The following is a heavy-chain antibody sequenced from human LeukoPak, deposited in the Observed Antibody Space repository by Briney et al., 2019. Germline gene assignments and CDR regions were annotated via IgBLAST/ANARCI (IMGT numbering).Heavy chain of an antibody. J-gene: IGHJ4*02. Sequence: GGSLRLSCAASGFTFISYWMSWVRQVPGKGLEWVANINQDGSEKNYVDSVKGRFTISRDNAKNSLYLQMNSLKAEDTAVYYCARYWSGGSCWDYWGQGILVTVS. D-gene: IGHD2-15*01. V-gene: IGHV3-7*01. CDR3: ARYWSGGSCWDY. CDR2: INQDGSEK. CDR1: GFTFISYW.